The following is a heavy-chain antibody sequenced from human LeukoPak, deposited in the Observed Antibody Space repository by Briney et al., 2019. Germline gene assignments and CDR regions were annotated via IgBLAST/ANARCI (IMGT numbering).Heavy chain of an antibody. CDR1: GYTFTGYY. CDR2: INPNSGGT. V-gene: IGHV1-2*02. Sequence: GASVKVSCKASGYTFTGYYMHWVRQAPGRGLEWMGWINPNSGGTNYAQKFQGRVTMTRDTSIITAYMELSRLTSDDTAVYYCAKSVYFDWLSLNWGQGTLVIVSS. D-gene: IGHD3-9*01. J-gene: IGHJ4*02. CDR3: AKSVYFDWLSLN.